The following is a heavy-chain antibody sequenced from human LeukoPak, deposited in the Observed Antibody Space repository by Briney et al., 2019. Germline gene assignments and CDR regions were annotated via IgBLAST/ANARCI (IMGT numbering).Heavy chain of an antibody. D-gene: IGHD3-22*01. J-gene: IGHJ6*02. CDR1: GGSISSYY. CDR3: ARTTYYYDSSGYYYYYYGMDV. V-gene: IGHV4-59*01. Sequence: PSETLSLTCTVSGGSISSYYWSRIRQPPGKGLEWIGYIYYSGSTNYNPSLKSRVTISVDTSKNQFSLKLSSVTAAGTAVYYCARTTYYYDSSGYYYYYYGMDVWGQGTTVTVSS. CDR2: IYYSGST.